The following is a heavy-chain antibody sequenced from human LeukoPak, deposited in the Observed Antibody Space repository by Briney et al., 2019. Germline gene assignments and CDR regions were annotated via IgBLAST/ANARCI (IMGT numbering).Heavy chain of an antibody. CDR3: ARDPDTYYDPCY. V-gene: IGHV3-74*01. CDR1: GFTFSSYW. D-gene: IGHD3-22*01. J-gene: IGHJ4*02. Sequence: PGGFLRLSCAASGFTFSSYWMHWVRQAPGKGLVWVSRINSDGSSTSYADSVEGRFTISRDNSKNTLYLQMNSPRAEDTAVYYCARDPDTYYDPCYWGQGTLVTVSS. CDR2: INSDGSST.